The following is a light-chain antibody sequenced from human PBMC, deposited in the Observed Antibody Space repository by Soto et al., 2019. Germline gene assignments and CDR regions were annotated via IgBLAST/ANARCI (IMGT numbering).Light chain of an antibody. V-gene: IGLV2-23*02. CDR2: EVN. CDR1: NSDVGKYDF. J-gene: IGLJ3*02. CDR3: CSYTSSETVV. Sequence: QSALTQPASVSGTPGQSITISCTGTNSDVGKYDFVSWYQHYPDKAPKFIIYEVNKRPSGVSHRFSGSKSGSTASLTSSGRQAEDEAHYYCCSYTSSETVVFGGGTKLTVL.